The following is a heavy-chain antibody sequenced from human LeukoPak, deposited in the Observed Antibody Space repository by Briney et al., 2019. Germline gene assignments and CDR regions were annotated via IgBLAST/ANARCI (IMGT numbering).Heavy chain of an antibody. J-gene: IGHJ6*03. V-gene: IGHV3-23*01. Sequence: HPGGSLRLSCAASGFTFSSYGMSWVRQAPGKGLEWVSAISGSGGSTYYADSVKGRFTISRDNSKNTLYLQMNSLRAEDTAVYYCAKDGFQGIAVFGYYYYMDVWGKGTTVTISS. D-gene: IGHD6-19*01. CDR1: GFTFSSYG. CDR2: ISGSGGST. CDR3: AKDGFQGIAVFGYYYYMDV.